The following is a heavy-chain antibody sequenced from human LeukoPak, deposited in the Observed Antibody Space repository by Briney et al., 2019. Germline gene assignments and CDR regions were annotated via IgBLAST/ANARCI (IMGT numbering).Heavy chain of an antibody. CDR1: GFTFNNYA. CDR2: ICGSGGST. CDR3: AKDRMQQLVFDY. D-gene: IGHD6-13*01. V-gene: IGHV3-23*01. Sequence: PGGSLRLSCAASGFTFNNYAMSWVRQAPGKGLEWVSAICGSGGSTYYADSVEGRFTISRDNSKNTLYLQMNSLRAEDAAVYYCAKDRMQQLVFDYWGQGTLVTVSS. J-gene: IGHJ4*02.